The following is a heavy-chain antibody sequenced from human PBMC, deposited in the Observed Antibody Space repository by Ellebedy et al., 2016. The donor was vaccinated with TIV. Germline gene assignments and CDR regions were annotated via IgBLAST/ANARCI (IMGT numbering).Heavy chain of an antibody. D-gene: IGHD5-24*01. CDR2: LLYDGNDE. CDR3: AKDLGRLLQYFDS. CDR1: GFTFRSYG. Sequence: GESLKISCVASGFTFRSYGMHWVRQAPGKGLEWVAGLLYDGNDEYYADSVKGRFTISRDSSKSTLYLQSNSLGTEDTAVYYCAKDLGRLLQYFDSWGQGTLVTVSS. V-gene: IGHV3-30*18. J-gene: IGHJ4*02.